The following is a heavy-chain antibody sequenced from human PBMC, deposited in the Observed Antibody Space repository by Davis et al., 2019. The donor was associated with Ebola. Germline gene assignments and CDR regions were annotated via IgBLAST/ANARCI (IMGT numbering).Heavy chain of an antibody. D-gene: IGHD3-22*01. CDR2: TYYNSKWYS. CDR3: ARGWLRSGLDS. J-gene: IGHJ4*02. V-gene: IGHV6-1*01. Sequence: HSQTLSLTCAISGDSVSSSGAAWIWIRQSPSRGLEWLGRTYYNSKWYSDYAVSLKSRITINPDTSKNQFSLQLNSVTPEDTALYYCARGWLRSGLDSWGQGSLVTVSS. CDR1: GDSVSSSGAA.